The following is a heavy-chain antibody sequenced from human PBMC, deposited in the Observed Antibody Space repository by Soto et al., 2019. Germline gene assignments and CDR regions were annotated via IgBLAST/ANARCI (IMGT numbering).Heavy chain of an antibody. CDR2: IWANGINK. CDR3: VRERCSFDAFDI. J-gene: IGHJ3*02. V-gene: IGHV3-33*01. CDR1: GFRFSTHG. Sequence: GGSLRLSCAAAGFRFSTHGMHWVRQAPGKGLEWVAVIWANGINKYYADSVRGRFTISRDNSKNTLALHMNSLRAEDTALYYCVRERCSFDAFDIWGLGTMVTVSS. D-gene: IGHD2-8*01.